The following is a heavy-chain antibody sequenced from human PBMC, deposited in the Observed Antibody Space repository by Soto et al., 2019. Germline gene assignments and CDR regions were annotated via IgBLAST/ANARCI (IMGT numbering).Heavy chain of an antibody. Sequence: EVQLLESGGGLVQPGGSLRLSCAASEFTFSRFAMTWVRQAPGKALEWVSTISGSGGNTYHADSVKGRFTISRDNSKNTLYLQMDSLRAEDTAVYYCAKGYGYIFGNHIDYWGQGTLVTVSS. J-gene: IGHJ4*02. CDR2: ISGSGGNT. D-gene: IGHD3-3*02. CDR3: AKGYGYIFGNHIDY. CDR1: EFTFSRFA. V-gene: IGHV3-23*01.